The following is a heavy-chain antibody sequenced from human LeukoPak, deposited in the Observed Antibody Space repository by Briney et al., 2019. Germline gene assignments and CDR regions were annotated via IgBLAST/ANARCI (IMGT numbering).Heavy chain of an antibody. D-gene: IGHD3-22*01. CDR3: AKSSGISDY. CDR1: GFTFSSYS. J-gene: IGHJ4*02. Sequence: GSLRLSCAASGFTFSSYSMHWVRQAPGKGLEWVAVISYDGSNKYYADSVKGRFTISRDNSKNTLYLQMNSLRAEDTAVYYCAKSSGISDYWGQGTLVTVSS. V-gene: IGHV3-30-3*02. CDR2: ISYDGSNK.